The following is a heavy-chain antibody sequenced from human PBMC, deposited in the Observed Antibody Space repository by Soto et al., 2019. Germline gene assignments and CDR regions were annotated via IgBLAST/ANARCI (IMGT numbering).Heavy chain of an antibody. CDR3: ARGVVVVAATYYYYYGMDV. CDR2: IYYSGST. CDR1: GGSISSGGYY. D-gene: IGHD2-15*01. V-gene: IGHV4-31*03. J-gene: IGHJ6*02. Sequence: SETLSLTCTVSGGSISSGGYYWSWIRQHPGKGLEWIGYIYYSGSTYYNPSLKSRVTISVDTSKNQFSLKLSSVTAADTAVYYCARGVVVVAATYYYYYGMDVWGQGTTVTVSS.